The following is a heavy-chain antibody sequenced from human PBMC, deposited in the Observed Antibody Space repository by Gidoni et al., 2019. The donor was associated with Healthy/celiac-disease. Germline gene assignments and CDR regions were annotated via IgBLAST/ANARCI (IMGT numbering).Heavy chain of an antibody. V-gene: IGHV5-51*03. CDR1: GYSFTSYW. CDR3: ARVTIFGVANAHDAFDI. D-gene: IGHD3-3*01. CDR2: IYPGDSDT. J-gene: IGHJ3*02. Sequence: EVQLVQSGAEVTKPGESLKISCKGSGYSFTSYWIGWVRQMPGKGLEWMGIIYPGDSDTRYSPSFQGQVTISADKSISTAYLQWSSLKASDTAMYYCARVTIFGVANAHDAFDIWGQGTMVTVSS.